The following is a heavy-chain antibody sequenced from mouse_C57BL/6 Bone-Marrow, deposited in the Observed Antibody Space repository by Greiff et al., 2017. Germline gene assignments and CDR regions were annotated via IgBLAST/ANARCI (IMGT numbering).Heavy chain of an antibody. J-gene: IGHJ2*01. CDR1: GFNIKDDY. CDR2: IDPENGDT. CDR3: TSLFITTVVFDY. D-gene: IGHD1-1*01. V-gene: IGHV14-4*01. Sequence: EVQLQESGAELVRPGASVKLSCTASGFNIKDDYMHWVKQRPEQGLEWIGWIDPENGDTEYASKFQGKATITADTSSNTAYLQLSSLTSEATAVYYCTSLFITTVVFDYWGQGTTLTVSS.